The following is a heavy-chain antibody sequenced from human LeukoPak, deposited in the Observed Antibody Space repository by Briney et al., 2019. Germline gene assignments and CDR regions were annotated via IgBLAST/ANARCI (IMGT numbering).Heavy chain of an antibody. V-gene: IGHV3-49*03. CDR1: GFTFGDYA. Sequence: GGSLRLSCTASGFTFGDYAMSWFRQAPGKGLERVGFIRRKVYGGTTEYAAAVKGRFTISRDDSKSIAYLQMNSLKTEDTAVYYCTAAYGSGSPFDYWGQGTLVTVSS. J-gene: IGHJ4*02. CDR3: TAAYGSGSPFDY. D-gene: IGHD3-10*01. CDR2: IRRKVYGGTT.